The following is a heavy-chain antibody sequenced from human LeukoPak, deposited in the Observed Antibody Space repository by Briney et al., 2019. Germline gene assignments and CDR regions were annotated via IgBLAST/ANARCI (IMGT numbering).Heavy chain of an antibody. CDR1: GGSFSGYY. J-gene: IGHJ1*01. CDR3: ARSLRYSSGWYPQYFQP. V-gene: IGHV4-34*01. D-gene: IGHD6-19*01. Sequence: TSETLSLTCAVYGGSFSGYYWSWIRQPPGKGLEGIGEINHSGSTNYNPSLKSRVTISVDTSKNQFSLKLSSVTAADTAVYYCARSLRYSSGWYPQYFQPWGQGTLVTVSS. CDR2: INHSGST.